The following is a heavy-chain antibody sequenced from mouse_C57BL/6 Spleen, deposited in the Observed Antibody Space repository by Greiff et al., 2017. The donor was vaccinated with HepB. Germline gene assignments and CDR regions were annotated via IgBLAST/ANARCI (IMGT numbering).Heavy chain of an antibody. CDR3: ARHGYDGYYDAMDY. CDR2: IWSDGST. CDR1: GFSLTSYG. D-gene: IGHD2-3*01. Sequence: QVQLKESGPGLVAPSQSLSITCTVSGFSLTSYGVHWVRQPPGKGLEWLVVIWSDGSTTYNSALKSRLSISKDNSTSQVFLKMNSLQTDDTAMYYCARHGYDGYYDAMDYWGQGTSVTVSS. V-gene: IGHV2-6-1*01. J-gene: IGHJ4*01.